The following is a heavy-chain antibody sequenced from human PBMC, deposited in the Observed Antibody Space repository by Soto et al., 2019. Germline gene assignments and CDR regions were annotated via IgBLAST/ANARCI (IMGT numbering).Heavy chain of an antibody. V-gene: IGHV3-33*01. CDR2: IWYDGSNK. J-gene: IGHJ4*02. Sequence: QVQLVESGGGVVQPGRSLRLSCAASGFTFSNYGMHWVRQAPGKGPEWVAVIWYDGSNKYYADSVKGRFTISRDNSKKTSYLPMKSLRAEDTAVDYRASALETGDYWGQGTLVTVSS. CDR1: GFTFSNYG. CDR3: ASALETGDY.